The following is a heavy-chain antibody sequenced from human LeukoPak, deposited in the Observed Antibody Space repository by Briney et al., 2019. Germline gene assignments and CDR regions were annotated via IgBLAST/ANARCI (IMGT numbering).Heavy chain of an antibody. J-gene: IGHJ4*02. D-gene: IGHD3-22*01. V-gene: IGHV1-69*05. Sequence: ASVKVSCKASGGTFSSYAISWVRQAPGQGLEWMGRIIPIFGTANYAQKFQGRVTITTDESTSTAYMELSSLRSEDTAVYYCARDGQRYCYDSSGYSDWGQGTLVTVSS. CDR1: GGTFSSYA. CDR3: ARDGQRYCYDSSGYSD. CDR2: IIPIFGTA.